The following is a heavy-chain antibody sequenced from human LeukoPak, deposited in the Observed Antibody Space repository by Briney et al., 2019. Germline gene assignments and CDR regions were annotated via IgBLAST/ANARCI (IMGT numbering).Heavy chain of an antibody. CDR2: ISGSGGST. CDR3: ARSGLSRFGF. Sequence: GGSLRLSCAASGFIFSISGMSWVRQAPGKGLQWVSGISGSGGSTYYADSVKGRSTISRDNSRNTLYLQMNSLRAEDTAVYYCARSGLSRFGFWGQGTLVTVSS. D-gene: IGHD2/OR15-2a*01. J-gene: IGHJ4*02. V-gene: IGHV3-23*01. CDR1: GFIFSISG.